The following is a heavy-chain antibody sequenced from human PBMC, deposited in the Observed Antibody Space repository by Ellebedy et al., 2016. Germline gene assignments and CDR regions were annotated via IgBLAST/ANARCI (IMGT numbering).Heavy chain of an antibody. D-gene: IGHD4-17*01. J-gene: IGHJ4*02. CDR3: YYGHYSGF. CDR2: ISAGGDTT. CDR1: GFTFRNFF. V-gene: IGHV3-23*01. Sequence: GGSLRLXXVASGFTFRNFFMSWVRQAPGGGLEWVSTISAGGDTTFSADSVKGRFTISRDNSRYTLYLQMDSLTAADTAVYYCYYGHYSGFWGQGTLVTVSS.